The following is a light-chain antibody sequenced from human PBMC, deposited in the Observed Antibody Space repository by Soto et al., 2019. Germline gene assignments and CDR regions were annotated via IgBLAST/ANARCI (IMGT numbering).Light chain of an antibody. CDR3: KQYNTYTPRT. Sequence: DIQMTQSPSTLSASVGDRVTITCRASQSISIWLAWYQQKPGKAPKILIYKASSLESGVPSRFSGSGSWTEFTLTISSLHPDDFATYYCKQYNTYTPRTFGQGTKVDIK. V-gene: IGKV1-5*03. J-gene: IGKJ1*01. CDR2: KAS. CDR1: QSISIW.